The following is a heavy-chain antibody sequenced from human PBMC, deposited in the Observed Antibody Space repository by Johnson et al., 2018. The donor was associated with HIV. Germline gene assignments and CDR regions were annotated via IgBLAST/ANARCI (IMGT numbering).Heavy chain of an antibody. CDR1: GFTFSSYA. CDR3: ARDRRYYGSGSYGGAFDI. J-gene: IGHJ3*02. V-gene: IGHV3-30*04. Sequence: QVQLVESGGGVVQPGRSLRLSCAASGFTFSSYAMHWVRQAPGKGPEWVAVISYDGSNKYYADSVKGRFTISRDNSKNTLYLQMNSLRAEDTALYYCARDRRYYGSGSYGGAFDIWGQGTVVTVSS. D-gene: IGHD3-10*01. CDR2: ISYDGSNK.